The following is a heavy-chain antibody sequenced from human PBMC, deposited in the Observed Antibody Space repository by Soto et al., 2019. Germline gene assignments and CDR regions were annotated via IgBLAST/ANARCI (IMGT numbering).Heavy chain of an antibody. CDR3: ARRGFRYYYYYMDV. J-gene: IGHJ6*03. CDR2: INHSGST. D-gene: IGHD3-10*01. CDR1: GGSFSGYY. Sequence: SETLSLTCAVYGGSFSGYYWSWIRQPPGKGLEWIGEINHSGSTNYNPSLKSRVTISVDTSKNQFSLKLSSVTAADTAVYYCARRGFRYYYYYMDVWGKGTTVTVSS. V-gene: IGHV4-34*01.